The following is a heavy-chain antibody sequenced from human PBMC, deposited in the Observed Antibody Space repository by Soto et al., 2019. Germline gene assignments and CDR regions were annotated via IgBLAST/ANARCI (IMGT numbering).Heavy chain of an antibody. CDR3: ARRRGLLWFGESVFDY. Sequence: QVQLQESGPGLVKPSETLSLTCTVSGGSVSSYYWSWIRQPPGKGLEWIGYIYYSGSTNYNPSLKSRVTISVDTSKNQFSLKLSSVTAADTAVYYCARRRGLLWFGESVFDYWGQGTLVTVSS. CDR1: GGSVSSYY. J-gene: IGHJ4*02. CDR2: IYYSGST. V-gene: IGHV4-59*08. D-gene: IGHD3-10*01.